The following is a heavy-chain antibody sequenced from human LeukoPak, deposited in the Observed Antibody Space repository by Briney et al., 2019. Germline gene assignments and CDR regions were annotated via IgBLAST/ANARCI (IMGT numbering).Heavy chain of an antibody. CDR2: INPRGGSA. J-gene: IGHJ4*02. V-gene: IGHV1-46*01. Sequence: ASVNVSCKSSGYTFTSYYMHWVRQPPGQELEGTGIINPRGGSASYAQKFEGRVTMIRDTSTSTVYMELSSLRSEDTAVYYCARGVRIEGSGSYEGPFFDYWGQGTLVTVSS. D-gene: IGHD3-10*01. CDR1: GYTFTSYY. CDR3: ARGVRIEGSGSYEGPFFDY.